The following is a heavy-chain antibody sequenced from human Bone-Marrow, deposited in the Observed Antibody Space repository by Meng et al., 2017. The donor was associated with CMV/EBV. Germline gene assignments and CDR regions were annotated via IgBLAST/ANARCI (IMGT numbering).Heavy chain of an antibody. V-gene: IGHV3-23*03. D-gene: IGHD6-13*01. Sequence: GESLKISCAASGFTFSSYAMSWVRQAPGKGLDWVSVIYSGGSSTYYADSVKGRFTISRDNSKNTLYLQMNSLRAEDTAVYYCAKGYSSTWYEPYFDSWGQGKLVTVSS. CDR2: IYSGGSST. J-gene: IGHJ4*02. CDR1: GFTFSSYA. CDR3: AKGYSSTWYEPYFDS.